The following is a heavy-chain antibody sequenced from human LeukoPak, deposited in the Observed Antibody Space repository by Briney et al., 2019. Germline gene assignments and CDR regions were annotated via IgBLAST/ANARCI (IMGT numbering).Heavy chain of an antibody. J-gene: IGHJ4*02. CDR1: GGSFSGYY. V-gene: IGHV4-34*01. CDR2: INHSGST. CDR3: ARRYSGSDY. D-gene: IGHD5-12*01. Sequence: SETLSLTCAVYGGSFSGYYWSWIRQPPGKGLEWIGEINHSGSTNYNPSLKSRVTISVDTSKNQFSLKLSSVTAADTAVYYCARRYSGSDYWGQGTLVTVSS.